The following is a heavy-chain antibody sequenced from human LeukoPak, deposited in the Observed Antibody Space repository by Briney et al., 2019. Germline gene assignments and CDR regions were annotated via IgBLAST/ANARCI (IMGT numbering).Heavy chain of an antibody. CDR1: GFTFSSYE. J-gene: IGHJ4*02. D-gene: IGHD2-21*01. Sequence: PGGSLRLSCAASGFTFSSYEMNWARQAPGKGLEWVSYISSTGNTILYADSVKGRFTISRDNARNSLYLQMNSLRVEDTAVYYCTRSLVVVGYWGQGTLVTVSS. CDR3: TRSLVVVGY. CDR2: ISSTGNTI. V-gene: IGHV3-48*03.